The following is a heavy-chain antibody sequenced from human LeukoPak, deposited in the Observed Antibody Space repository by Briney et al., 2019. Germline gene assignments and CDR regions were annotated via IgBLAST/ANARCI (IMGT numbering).Heavy chain of an antibody. Sequence: SVKVSCKASGGTFSSYAISWVRQAPGQGLEWMGGIIPVFGTANYAQKFQGRVAITADESTSTAYMELSSLRSEDTAVYYCARAGGYSGYASNWGQGTLVTVSS. CDR2: IIPVFGTA. J-gene: IGHJ4*02. CDR3: ARAGGYSGYASN. CDR1: GGTFSSYA. D-gene: IGHD5-12*01. V-gene: IGHV1-69*13.